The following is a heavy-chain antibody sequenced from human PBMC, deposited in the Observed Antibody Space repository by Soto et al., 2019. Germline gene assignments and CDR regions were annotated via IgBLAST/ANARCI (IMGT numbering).Heavy chain of an antibody. CDR2: ISSRSSYI. D-gene: IGHD3-22*01. CDR1: GFTFSSYD. J-gene: IGHJ6*02. Sequence: GGSRRLSCAASGFTFSSYDMNWVRQAPGKGLEWVSSISSRSSYIYYADSVMGRFTISRDNAKNSLYLQMNSLRAEDTAVYYCAREGFNYYDTSGYPTYGMDVWGQGTTVTVSS. CDR3: AREGFNYYDTSGYPTYGMDV. V-gene: IGHV3-21*01.